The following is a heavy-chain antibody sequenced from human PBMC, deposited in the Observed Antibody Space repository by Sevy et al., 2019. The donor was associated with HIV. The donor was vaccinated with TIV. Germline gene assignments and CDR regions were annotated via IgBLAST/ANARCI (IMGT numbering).Heavy chain of an antibody. J-gene: IGHJ5*02. CDR2: IYYSGST. CDR1: GGSISSSSYY. V-gene: IGHV4-39*01. CDR3: ARPNRPPTYNWFDP. Sequence: SETLSLTCTVSGGSISSSSYYWGWIRQPPGKGLEWIGSIYYSGSTYYNPSLKSRVTISVDTSKNQFSLKLSSVTAADTAVYYCARPNRPPTYNWFDPWGQGTLVTVSS.